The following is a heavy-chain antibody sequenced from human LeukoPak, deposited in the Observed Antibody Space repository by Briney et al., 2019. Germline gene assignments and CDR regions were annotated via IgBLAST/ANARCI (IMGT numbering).Heavy chain of an antibody. CDR3: ARDWKSSVAGIWFDP. J-gene: IGHJ5*02. D-gene: IGHD6-19*01. V-gene: IGHV1-69*13. CDR1: GGTFSSYA. Sequence: GASVKVSCKASGGTFSSYAISWVRQAPGQGLEWMGGINPIFGTANYAQKFQGRVTITADESTSTAYMELSSLRSEDTAVYYCARDWKSSVAGIWFDPWGQGTLVTVSS. CDR2: INPIFGTA.